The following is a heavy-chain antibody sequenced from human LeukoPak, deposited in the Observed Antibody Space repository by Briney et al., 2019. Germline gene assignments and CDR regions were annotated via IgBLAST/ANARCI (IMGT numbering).Heavy chain of an antibody. Sequence: SETLSLTCAVYGESFSGYYWSWIRQPPGKGLEWIGEINHSGSTNYNPSLKSRVTISVDTSKNQFSLKLSSVTAADTAVYYCARTYSGSYYARYYFDYWGQGTLVTVSS. CDR3: ARTYSGSYYARYYFDY. V-gene: IGHV4-34*01. CDR1: GESFSGYY. J-gene: IGHJ4*02. CDR2: INHSGST. D-gene: IGHD1-26*01.